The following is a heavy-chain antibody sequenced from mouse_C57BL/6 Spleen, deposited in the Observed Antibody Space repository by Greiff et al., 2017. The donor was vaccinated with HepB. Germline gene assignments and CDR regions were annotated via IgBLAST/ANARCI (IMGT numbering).Heavy chain of an antibody. CDR2: IDPSDSYT. Sequence: QVQLQQPGAELVRPGPSVKLSCKASGYTFTSYWMHWVKQRPGQGLEWIGVIDPSDSYTNYNQKFKGKATLTVDTSSSTAYMQLSSLTSEDSAVYYCAREATTVVATGAMDYWGQGTSVTVSS. D-gene: IGHD1-1*01. V-gene: IGHV1-59*01. J-gene: IGHJ4*01. CDR3: AREATTVVATGAMDY. CDR1: GYTFTSYW.